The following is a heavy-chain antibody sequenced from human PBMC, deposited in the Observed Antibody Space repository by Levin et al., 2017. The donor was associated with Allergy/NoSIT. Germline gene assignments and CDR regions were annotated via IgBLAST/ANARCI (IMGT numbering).Heavy chain of an antibody. V-gene: IGHV3-23*01. J-gene: IGHJ4*02. D-gene: IGHD1-14*01. CDR1: GFTFSSYA. CDR2: ISGSGSST. Sequence: HPGGSLRLSCAASGFTFSSYAMSWVRQAPGKGLEWVSAISGSGSSTYYAASVKGRFTISRDNSKNTLYLQMNSLRAEDAAIFYCAKDNRPSNWGQGTLVTVSS. CDR3: AKDNRPSN.